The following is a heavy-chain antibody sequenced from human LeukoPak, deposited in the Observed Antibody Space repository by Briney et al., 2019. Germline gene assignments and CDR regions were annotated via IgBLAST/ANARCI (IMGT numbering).Heavy chain of an antibody. Sequence: GGSLRLSCAASGFTFSSYAMHWVRQAPGKGLEWVAVISYDGSNKYYADSVKGRFTISRDNSKNTLYLQMNSLRAEDTAVYYCARATKWELLGYFDYWGQGTLVTVSS. CDR2: ISYDGSNK. CDR1: GFTFSSYA. CDR3: ARATKWELLGYFDY. V-gene: IGHV3-30*14. D-gene: IGHD1-26*01. J-gene: IGHJ4*02.